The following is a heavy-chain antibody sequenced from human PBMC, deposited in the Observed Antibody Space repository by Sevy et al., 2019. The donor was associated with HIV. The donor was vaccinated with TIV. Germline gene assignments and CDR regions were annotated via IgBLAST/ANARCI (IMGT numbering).Heavy chain of an antibody. Sequence: GGSLRLSCAASGFTFSSYAMSWVRQAPGKGLEWVSVISGSGGSTYYADSVKGRFTISRDNSKNTLYLQMNSLRAEDTAVYHCAKVDSSGWYSKGAGDWFDPWGQGTLVTVSS. J-gene: IGHJ5*02. D-gene: IGHD6-19*01. CDR3: AKVDSSGWYSKGAGDWFDP. CDR2: ISGSGGST. CDR1: GFTFSSYA. V-gene: IGHV3-23*01.